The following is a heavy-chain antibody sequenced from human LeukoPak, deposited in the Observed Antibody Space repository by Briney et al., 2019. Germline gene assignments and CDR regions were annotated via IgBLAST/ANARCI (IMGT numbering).Heavy chain of an antibody. CDR3: ARDPPYYYGSGSEGY. D-gene: IGHD3-10*01. J-gene: IGHJ4*02. CDR2: INPNSGGT. V-gene: IGHV1-2*02. Sequence: ASVKVSCKASGYTFTGYYMHWVRQAPGQGLEWMGWINPNSGGTNYAQKFQGRVTMTRDTSISTAYMELSRLRSDDTAVYYCARDPPYYYGSGSEGYWGQGTLVTVSS. CDR1: GYTFTGYY.